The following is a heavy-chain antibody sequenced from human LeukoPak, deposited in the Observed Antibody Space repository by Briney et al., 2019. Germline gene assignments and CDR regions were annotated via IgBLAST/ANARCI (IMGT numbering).Heavy chain of an antibody. Sequence: ASVKVSCKASGYTFTSYYMHWVRQAPGQGLEWMGIISPSGGSTSYAQKFQGRVTMTRDTSTSTVYMELSSLRSEDTAVYYCARDVKYGDYVGTLWYWGQGTLVTVSS. CDR1: GYTFTSYY. D-gene: IGHD4-17*01. V-gene: IGHV1-46*03. CDR3: ARDVKYGDYVGTLWY. CDR2: ISPSGGST. J-gene: IGHJ4*02.